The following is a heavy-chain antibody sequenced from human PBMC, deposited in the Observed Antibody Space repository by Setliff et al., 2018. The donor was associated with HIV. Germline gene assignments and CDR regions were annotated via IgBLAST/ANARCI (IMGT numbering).Heavy chain of an antibody. CDR1: GGTFSSYA. V-gene: IGHV1-69*13. J-gene: IGHJ3*01. CDR2: IIPMFDAP. D-gene: IGHD6-13*01. Sequence: SVKVSCKTSGGTFSSYAISWVRQAPGQGLEWMGGIIPMFDAPNYAQKFQGRVTITADESTSTAYMELSSLRSEDSAVYFCARPIGAAAGNDAFHVWGQGTMVTVSS. CDR3: ARPIGAAAGNDAFHV.